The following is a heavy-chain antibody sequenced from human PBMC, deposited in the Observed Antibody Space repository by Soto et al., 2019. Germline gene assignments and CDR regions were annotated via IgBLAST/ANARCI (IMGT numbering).Heavy chain of an antibody. J-gene: IGHJ4*02. V-gene: IGHV4-4*02. Sequence: KTSETLSLTCAVSGGSISSSNWWSWVRQPPGKGLEWIGEIYHSGSTNYNPSLKSRVTISVDKSKNQFSLKLSSVTAADTAVYYCARTYSSYSGIDYWGQGTLVTVSS. D-gene: IGHD6-6*01. CDR2: IYHSGST. CDR3: ARTYSSYSGIDY. CDR1: GGSISSSNW.